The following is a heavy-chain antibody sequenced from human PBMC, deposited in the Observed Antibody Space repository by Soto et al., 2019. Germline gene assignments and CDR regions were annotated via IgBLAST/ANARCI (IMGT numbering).Heavy chain of an antibody. J-gene: IGHJ4*02. CDR2: MNPNSGNT. CDR1: GYTFTSHD. Sequence: GASVKVSCKASGYTFTSHDINWVRQATGQGLEWMGWMNPNSGNTHYAQNLQGRVTMTTDTSTSTAYMELRSLRSDDTAVYYCARESILTGYHPLDYWGQGTLVTVSS. CDR3: ARESILTGYHPLDY. V-gene: IGHV1-8*01. D-gene: IGHD3-9*01.